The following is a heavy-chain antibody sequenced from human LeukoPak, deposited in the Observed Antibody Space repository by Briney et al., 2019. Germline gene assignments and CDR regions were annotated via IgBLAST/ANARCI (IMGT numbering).Heavy chain of an antibody. D-gene: IGHD6-19*01. CDR2: IYYNGNT. V-gene: IGHV4-39*01. Sequence: SETLSLTCNVSGGSIGGHTFYWDWIRQPPGKGLEWIATIYYNGNTFYNPSLKSRVAISIYMSKSQFSLHLSSVTAADTPIYYCARLTALAGHRGAFDIWGPGTMVTVSS. CDR3: ARLTALAGHRGAFDI. J-gene: IGHJ3*02. CDR1: GGSIGGHTFY.